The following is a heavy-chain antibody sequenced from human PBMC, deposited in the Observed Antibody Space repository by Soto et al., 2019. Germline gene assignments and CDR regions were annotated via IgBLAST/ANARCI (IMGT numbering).Heavy chain of an antibody. Sequence: GASVKVSCKASGYTFTGYYMHWVRQAPGQGLEWMGWINPNSGGTNYAQKFQGWVTMTRDTSISTAYMELSRLRSDDTAVYYCARGPPTVTTPPPYYYGMDVWGQGTTVTVSS. D-gene: IGHD4-17*01. CDR3: ARGPPTVTTPPPYYYGMDV. CDR1: GYTFTGYY. J-gene: IGHJ6*02. V-gene: IGHV1-2*04. CDR2: INPNSGGT.